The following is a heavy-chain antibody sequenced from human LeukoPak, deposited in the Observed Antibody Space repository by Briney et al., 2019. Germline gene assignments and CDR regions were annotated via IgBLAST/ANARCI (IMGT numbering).Heavy chain of an antibody. V-gene: IGHV3-23*01. Sequence: GGSLRLSCAASGFTVSSNEMSWVRQAPGKGLEWVSAISGSGGSTYYADSVKGRFTISRDNSKNTLYLQMNSLRAEDTAVYYCAKTSLRVVADYYFDYWGQGTLVTVSS. CDR2: ISGSGGST. J-gene: IGHJ4*02. CDR3: AKTSLRVVADYYFDY. CDR1: GFTVSSNE. D-gene: IGHD2-15*01.